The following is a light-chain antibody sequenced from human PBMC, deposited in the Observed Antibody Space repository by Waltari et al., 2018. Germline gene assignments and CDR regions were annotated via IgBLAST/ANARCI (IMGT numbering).Light chain of an antibody. CDR3: SSYTSSRTVV. V-gene: IGLV2-14*01. J-gene: IGLJ1*01. Sequence: QSALTQPASVSGSPGQSIAISCTGTSGDVGAYNYVSWYQQYPGKAPQVLIYEVTNRPSGVSSRFSGSKSGNPASLTSSGLQPDDEADYYCSSYTSSRTVVFGTGTEVTVL. CDR2: EVT. CDR1: SGDVGAYNY.